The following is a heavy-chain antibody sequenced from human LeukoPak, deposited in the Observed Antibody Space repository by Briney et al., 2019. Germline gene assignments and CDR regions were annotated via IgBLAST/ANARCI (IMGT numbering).Heavy chain of an antibody. V-gene: IGHV4-34*01. CDR2: INHSGST. D-gene: IGHD2-15*01. J-gene: IGHJ4*02. CDR3: ASTRKVGYCSGGSSPADY. Sequence: SETLSLTCAVYGGSFRGYYWSWIRQPPGKGLEWIGEINHSGSTNYNPSLKSRVTISVDTSKNQFSLKLSSVTAADTAVYYCASTRKVGYCSGGSSPADYWGQGTLVTVSS. CDR1: GGSFRGYY.